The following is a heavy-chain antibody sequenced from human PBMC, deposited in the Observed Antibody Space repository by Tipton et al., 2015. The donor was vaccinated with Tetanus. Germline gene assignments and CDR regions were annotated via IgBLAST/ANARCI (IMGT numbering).Heavy chain of an antibody. CDR2: INHRGST. CDR1: GGSFSGYY. Sequence: GLVKPSETLSLTCAVYGGSFSGYYWSWIRQPPGKGLEWIGEINHRGSTNYNPSPKSRVTISVDTSKNQFSLKLSSVTAADTAVYYCARGPGPGYFQHWGQGTLVTVSS. V-gene: IGHV4-34*01. J-gene: IGHJ1*01. D-gene: IGHD1-14*01. CDR3: ARGPGPGYFQH.